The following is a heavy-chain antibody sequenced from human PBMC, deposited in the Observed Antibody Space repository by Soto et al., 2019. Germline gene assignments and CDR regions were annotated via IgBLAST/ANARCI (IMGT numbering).Heavy chain of an antibody. V-gene: IGHV3-30*18. CDR3: AKDTYYYSSSGYYISHY. Sequence: QVQLVESGGGVVQPERSLRLSCEASGFIFSSYGMHWVRQAPGKGLEWVAVVSHDGSNKKYVDSVEGRLTISRDNSKNTLDLQMNSLRSEYTAVYYCAKDTYYYSSSGYYISHYWGPGTLVTVSS. J-gene: IGHJ4*02. CDR2: VSHDGSNK. D-gene: IGHD3-22*01. CDR1: GFIFSSYG.